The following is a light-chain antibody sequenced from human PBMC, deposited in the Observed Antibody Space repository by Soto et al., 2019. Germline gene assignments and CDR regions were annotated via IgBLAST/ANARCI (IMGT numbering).Light chain of an antibody. CDR2: DAS. CDR3: QHYDNLPLT. Sequence: DIQMTQSPSSLSASVGDKVTITCQASQDISNYLNWYQQKPGKAPKLLIYDASNLETGVPSRLSGNRSRTDFTFTISILQPEDIATYYCQHYDNLPLTFGGRPKVEIK. CDR1: QDISNY. V-gene: IGKV1-33*01. J-gene: IGKJ4*01.